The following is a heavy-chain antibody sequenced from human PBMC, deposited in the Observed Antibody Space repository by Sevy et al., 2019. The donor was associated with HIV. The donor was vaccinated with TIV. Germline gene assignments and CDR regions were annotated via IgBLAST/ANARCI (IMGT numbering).Heavy chain of an antibody. Sequence: GGSLRLSCAASGFTFSSYAMHWVRQAPGKGLEWVAVISYDGSNKYYADSVKGRFTISRDNSKNTLYLQMNSLRAEDTAVYYCARDRYYDGSGSYYYYYYEEMDFWGKGTTVTVSS. V-gene: IGHV3-30-3*01. CDR2: ISYDGSNK. CDR3: ARDRYYDGSGSYYYYYYEEMDF. D-gene: IGHD3-10*01. J-gene: IGHJ6*04. CDR1: GFTFSSYA.